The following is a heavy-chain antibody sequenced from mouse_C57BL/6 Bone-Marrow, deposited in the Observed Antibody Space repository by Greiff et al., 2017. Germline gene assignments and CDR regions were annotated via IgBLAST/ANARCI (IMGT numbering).Heavy chain of an antibody. J-gene: IGHJ4*01. CDR2: IYPRSGNT. Sequence: QVQLQQSGAELARPGASVKLSCKASGYTFTSYGISWVKQRTGQGLEWIGEIYPRSGNTYYNAKFKGKATLTADKSSSTAYMELRSLTSEDSAVYFCARRYYRGAMDYWGQGTSVTVSS. CDR1: GYTFTSYG. V-gene: IGHV1-81*01. CDR3: ARRYYRGAMDY. D-gene: IGHD2-14*01.